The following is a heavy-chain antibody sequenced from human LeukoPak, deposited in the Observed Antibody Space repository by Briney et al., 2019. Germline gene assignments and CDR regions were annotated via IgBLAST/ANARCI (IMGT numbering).Heavy chain of an antibody. D-gene: IGHD1-26*01. V-gene: IGHV1-24*01. J-gene: IGHJ4*02. Sequence: ASVKVSCKVSGYTLTESSMRWVRQAPGKGLEWMGGFDPEDGETIYAQKFQGRVTMTEDTSTDTAYMELRSLRSDDTAVYHCARVSGSYRGAIDYWGQGTLVTVSS. CDR3: ARVSGSYRGAIDY. CDR1: GYTLTESS. CDR2: FDPEDGET.